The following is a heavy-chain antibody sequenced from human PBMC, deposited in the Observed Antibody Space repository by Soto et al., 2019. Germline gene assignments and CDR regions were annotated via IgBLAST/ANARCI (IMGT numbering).Heavy chain of an antibody. V-gene: IGHV2-26*01. CDR1: GFSLGNARMG. Sequence: QVTLKESGPVLVKPTETLTLTCSVSGFSLGNARMGVSWIRQPPGKALEWLAHISSNDEKSYSTSLKTRLTISKDTSKSQVVLIMTNMDPVDTATYYCARIMARSGYYYARDVWGQGTTVTVSS. CDR3: ARIMARSGYYYARDV. D-gene: IGHD3-3*01. CDR2: ISSNDEK. J-gene: IGHJ6*02.